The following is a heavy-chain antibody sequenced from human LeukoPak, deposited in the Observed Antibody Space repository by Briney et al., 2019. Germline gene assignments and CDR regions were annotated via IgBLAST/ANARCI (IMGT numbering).Heavy chain of an antibody. CDR2: IKSKSDGGTT. CDR1: AFTFSNAL. Sequence: GGSLRLSCAASAFTFSNALMTWVRQAPGKGLEWLGHIKSKSDGGTTDCAAPFKGRFTISRDDSKNTLYLQMNSLKTEDKAVFYCARKSSHFDSSGHFDYWGQGTLLTVSS. D-gene: IGHD3-22*01. J-gene: IGHJ4*02. CDR3: ARKSSHFDSSGHFDY. V-gene: IGHV3-15*01.